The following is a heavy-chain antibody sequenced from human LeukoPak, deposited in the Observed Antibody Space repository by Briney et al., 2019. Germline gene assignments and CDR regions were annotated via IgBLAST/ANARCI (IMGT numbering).Heavy chain of an antibody. CDR1: GYTFTSYA. CDR2: INAGNGNT. J-gene: IGHJ4*02. V-gene: IGHV1-3*01. D-gene: IGHD6-13*01. Sequence: ASVKVSCKASGYTFTSYAMYWVRQAPGQRLEWMGWINAGNGNTKYSQKFQGRVTITRDTSASTAYMELSSLRSEDTAVYYCARGTPPGITAAGTWVGFDYWGQGTLVTVSS. CDR3: ARGTPPGITAAGTWVGFDY.